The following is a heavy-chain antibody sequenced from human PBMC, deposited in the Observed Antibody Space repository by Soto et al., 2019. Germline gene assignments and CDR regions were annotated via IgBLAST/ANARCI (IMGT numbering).Heavy chain of an antibody. CDR3: ARSGTYYYDSSGYYANYYYYYGMDV. CDR1: GFTFSSYG. V-gene: IGHV3-33*01. Sequence: ESGGGVVQPGRSLRLSCAASGFTFSSYGMHWVRQAPGKGLEWVAVIWYDGSNKYYADSVKGRFTISRANSKNTLYLQMNSLRAEDTAVYYCARSGTYYYDSSGYYANYYYYYGMDVWGQGTTVTVSS. J-gene: IGHJ6*02. D-gene: IGHD3-22*01. CDR2: IWYDGSNK.